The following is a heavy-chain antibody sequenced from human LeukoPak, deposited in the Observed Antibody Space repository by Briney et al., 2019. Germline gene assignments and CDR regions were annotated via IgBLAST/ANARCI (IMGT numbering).Heavy chain of an antibody. CDR2: IYSGGST. CDR1: GFTFSSYG. V-gene: IGHV3-66*01. D-gene: IGHD5-12*01. CDR3: ARGPSSYHNT. J-gene: IGHJ4*02. Sequence: PGGSLRLSCAASGFTFSSYGMTWVRQAPGKGLEWVSLIYSGGSTYYADSVKGRFTISRDNSKNTLYLQMNSLRAEDTAVYYCARGPSSYHNTGGQGTLVTVSS.